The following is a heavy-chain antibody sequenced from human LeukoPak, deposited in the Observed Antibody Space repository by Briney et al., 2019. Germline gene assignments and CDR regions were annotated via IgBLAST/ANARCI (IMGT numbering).Heavy chain of an antibody. CDR3: ARSITMVRGVLP. Sequence: PSETLSLICAVYGGSFSGYYWSWFRQPPGKGPEWIGEINHSGSTNYNPSLKSRVTISVDTSNNQFSLKLSSVTAADTAVYYCARSITMVRGVLPWGQGALVTASS. J-gene: IGHJ5*02. CDR1: GGSFSGYY. D-gene: IGHD3-10*01. V-gene: IGHV4-34*01. CDR2: INHSGST.